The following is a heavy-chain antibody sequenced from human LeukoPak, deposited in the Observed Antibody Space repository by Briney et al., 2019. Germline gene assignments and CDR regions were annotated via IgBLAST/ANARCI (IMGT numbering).Heavy chain of an antibody. CDR1: GYTFTSYG. CDR2: ISAYNGNT. Sequence: ASVKVSCKASGYTFTSYGISWVRQPPGQGREGWGWISAYNGNTNYAQKLQGRVTMTTDTSTSTAYMELSSLRSEDTAVYYCARLDTAMVFFDYWGQGTLVTVSS. V-gene: IGHV1-18*01. CDR3: ARLDTAMVFFDY. J-gene: IGHJ4*02. D-gene: IGHD5-18*01.